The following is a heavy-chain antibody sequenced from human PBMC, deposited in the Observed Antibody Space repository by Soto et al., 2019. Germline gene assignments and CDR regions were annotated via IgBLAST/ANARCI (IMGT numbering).Heavy chain of an antibody. CDR2: ISGSGGST. J-gene: IGHJ4*02. V-gene: IGHV3-23*01. CDR1: GFTFSSYA. CDR3: GTQGPWLIP. Sequence: EVQLLESGGGLVQPGGSLRLSCAASGFTFSSYAMSWVRQAPGKGLEWVSAISGSGGSTYYADSVKGRFTNSRDNSKNPAYLPMNRLRAEDKAVYYCGTQGPWLIPWGQGTLVTVSS. D-gene: IGHD6-19*01.